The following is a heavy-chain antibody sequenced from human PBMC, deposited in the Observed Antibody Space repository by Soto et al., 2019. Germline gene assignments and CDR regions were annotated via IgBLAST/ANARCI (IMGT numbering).Heavy chain of an antibody. D-gene: IGHD6-19*01. CDR2: ISDSGVNT. CDR3: ARAGYSSGWYGFSCDY. J-gene: IGHJ4*02. V-gene: IGHV3-23*01. Sequence: GGSLRLSCTTSGLTFRNHAMTWVRQAPDKGLEWVSTISDSGVNTHYADSVKGRFTISRDNSKNTLYLQMNSLRAEDTAVYYCARAGYSSGWYGFSCDYWGQGTLVTVS. CDR1: GLTFRNHA.